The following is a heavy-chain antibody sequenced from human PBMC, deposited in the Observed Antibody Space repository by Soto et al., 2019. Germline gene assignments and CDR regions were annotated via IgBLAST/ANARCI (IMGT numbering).Heavy chain of an antibody. CDR1: GGSISSGGYY. CDR2: IYYSGST. CDR3: AGSSERLRDAYFDY. D-gene: IGHD4-17*01. V-gene: IGHV4-31*03. J-gene: IGHJ4*02. Sequence: QVQLQESGPGLVKPSQTLSLTCTVSGGSISSGGYYWSWIRQHPGKGLEWIGYIYYSGSTYYNPSRNTRVTISVETSKNQFYLKLTSVTAADTAVYYCAGSSERLRDAYFDYWGQGTLVTVSS.